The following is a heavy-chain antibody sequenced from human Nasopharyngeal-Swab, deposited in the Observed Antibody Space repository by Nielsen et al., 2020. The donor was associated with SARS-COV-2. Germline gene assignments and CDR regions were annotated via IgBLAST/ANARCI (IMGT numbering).Heavy chain of an antibody. CDR1: GFTFSDYY. CDR3: AKDMGYYYGMDV. CDR2: ISTSGRST. J-gene: IGHJ6*02. V-gene: IGHV3-11*01. D-gene: IGHD3-10*01. Sequence: GESLKISCAASGFTFSDYYMAWIRQAPGKGLEWVSYISTSGRSTDSADSVKGRFTISRDNANNLLYLQMNSLRAEDTALYYCAKDMGYYYGMDVWGQGTTVTVSS.